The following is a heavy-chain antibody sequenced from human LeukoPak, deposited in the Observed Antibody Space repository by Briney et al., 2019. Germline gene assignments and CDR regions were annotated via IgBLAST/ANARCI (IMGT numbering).Heavy chain of an antibody. V-gene: IGHV3-74*01. CDR2: IKGDGSST. Sequence: GGSLRLSCAVSGLTFSSNWMHWVRQAAGKGLVWVSRIKGDGSSTSYADSVKGRFTISRDNAKNTLYLQMNSLRAEDTAVYYCVRDPHGGSGSDPHDAFDIWGQGTMVTVSS. CDR3: VRDPHGGSGSDPHDAFDI. CDR1: GLTFSSNW. D-gene: IGHD1-26*01. J-gene: IGHJ3*02.